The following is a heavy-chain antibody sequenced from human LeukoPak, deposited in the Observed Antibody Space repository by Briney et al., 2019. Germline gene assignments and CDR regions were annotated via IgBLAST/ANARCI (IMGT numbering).Heavy chain of an antibody. CDR1: GFTFLSYS. CDR3: ARGYLAGDY. CDR2: IRSGSSYI. D-gene: IGHD5-18*01. V-gene: IGHV3-21*01. J-gene: IGHJ4*02. Sequence: GGPVTLSCLAYGFTFLSYSMNWVRQAPGKGLGWVASIRSGSSYIYYADSVKGRFTISRDNAKNSLYLQMNSLRAEDTAVYYCARGYLAGDYWGQGTLVTVSS.